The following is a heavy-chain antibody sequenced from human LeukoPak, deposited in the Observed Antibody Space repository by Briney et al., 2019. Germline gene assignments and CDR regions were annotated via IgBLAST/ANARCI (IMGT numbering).Heavy chain of an antibody. CDR3: ARDRSTDAISEY. D-gene: IGHD1-1*01. J-gene: IGHJ4*02. CDR2: ITGGHGAT. V-gene: IGHV3-23*01. Sequence: GGSLRLSCSASGFNFNTYTPTWVRQAPGKRPEWLSAITGGHGATYYADSVTGRFTISRDYSRNTVYLHMSALRAEDTAVYYCARDRSTDAISEYWGQGTLVAVSS. CDR1: GFNFNTYT.